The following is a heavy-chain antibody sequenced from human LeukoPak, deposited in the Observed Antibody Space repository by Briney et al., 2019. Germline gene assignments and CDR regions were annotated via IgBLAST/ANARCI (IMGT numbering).Heavy chain of an antibody. Sequence: SETLSLTCAVYGGSFSGYYWSWIRQPPGKGLEWIGEINHSGSTNYNPSLKSRVTISVDTSKNQFSLKLSSVTAADTAVYYCARGLLPHLYFDYWGQGTLVTVSS. V-gene: IGHV4-34*01. D-gene: IGHD2-15*01. CDR2: INHSGST. CDR1: GGSFSGYY. CDR3: ARGLLPHLYFDY. J-gene: IGHJ4*02.